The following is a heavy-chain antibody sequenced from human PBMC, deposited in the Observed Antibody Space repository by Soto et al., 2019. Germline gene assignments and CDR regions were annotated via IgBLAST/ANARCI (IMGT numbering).Heavy chain of an antibody. D-gene: IGHD2-15*01. CDR3: AREEYFSNGICYPKYFHL. J-gene: IGHJ1*01. CDR2: VNPSGGST. Sequence: ASVKVSCKASGYIFTTYSMHWVRQAPGQGLEWMGVVNPSGGSTNYAQKFQGRITMTRDTSTSTVYMDLSSLTSEDAAVYYCAREEYFSNGICYPKYFHLWGQGTLVTVSS. V-gene: IGHV1-46*01. CDR1: GYIFTTYS.